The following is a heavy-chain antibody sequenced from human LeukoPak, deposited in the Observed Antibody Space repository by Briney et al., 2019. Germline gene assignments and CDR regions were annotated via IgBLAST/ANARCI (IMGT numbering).Heavy chain of an antibody. V-gene: IGHV3-48*04. J-gene: IGHJ4*02. CDR2: ISSSGAPI. CDR3: ARETDYYDSSGYYY. Sequence: GGSLRLSCAASGFTFSSYWMSWVRRAPGQGLEWISYISSSGAPIYYADSVKGRFTISRDTAKNSLYLQMNSLRAEDTAVYYCARETDYYDSSGYYYWGQGTLVTVSS. D-gene: IGHD3-22*01. CDR1: GFTFSSYW.